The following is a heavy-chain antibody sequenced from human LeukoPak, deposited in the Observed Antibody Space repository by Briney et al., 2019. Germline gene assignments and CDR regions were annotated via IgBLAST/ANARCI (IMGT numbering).Heavy chain of an antibody. D-gene: IGHD1-1*01. CDR1: GGSIGTYY. Sequence: PSETLSLTCTVSGGSIGTYYWNWAWQSPGKGLEWIGYIYYSVSTGYNPSLKSRVTISVDTSENQLSLKLSSVTPADTAVYYCARAQSGTYAFDIWGQGTMVTVSS. J-gene: IGHJ3*02. V-gene: IGHV4-59*01. CDR3: ARAQSGTYAFDI. CDR2: IYYSVST.